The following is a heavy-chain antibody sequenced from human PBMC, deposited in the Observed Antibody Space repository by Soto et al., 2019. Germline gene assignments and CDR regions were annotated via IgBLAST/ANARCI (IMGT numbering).Heavy chain of an antibody. Sequence: ASVKVSCKASGYTFTGYYMHWVLQAPGQGLEWMGWTNPNSGGTNYAQKFQGWVTMTRDTSISTAYMELSRLRSDDTAVYYCARDRRSSGWYDNWGQGTLVTVSS. J-gene: IGHJ5*02. CDR2: TNPNSGGT. CDR1: GYTFTGYY. CDR3: ARDRRSSGWYDN. D-gene: IGHD6-19*01. V-gene: IGHV1-2*04.